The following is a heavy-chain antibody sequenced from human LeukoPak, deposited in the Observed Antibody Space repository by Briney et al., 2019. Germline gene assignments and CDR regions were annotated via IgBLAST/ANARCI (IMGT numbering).Heavy chain of an antibody. Sequence: PSETLSLTCTVSGGSISSSPYYWGWIRRPPGKGLEWIVSIYYSGSTYYNPSLKSRVTVSVDTSKNQFSLKLSSVTAADTAVYYCVRGSTLRHYQYWGQGTLVTVSS. CDR2: IYYSGST. D-gene: IGHD3-16*01. J-gene: IGHJ4*02. CDR3: VRGSTLRHYQY. V-gene: IGHV4-39*01. CDR1: GGSISSSPYY.